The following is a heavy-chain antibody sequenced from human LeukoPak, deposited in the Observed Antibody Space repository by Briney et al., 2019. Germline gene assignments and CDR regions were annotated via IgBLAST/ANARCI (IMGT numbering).Heavy chain of an antibody. CDR1: GGTFNSYA. D-gene: IGHD1-26*01. J-gene: IGHJ4*02. CDR3: ARVGATDANY. Sequence: SVKVSCKASGGTFNSYALSCVRQAPGQGLEWMGRIIPIPGIANYAQNFQGRVTITADKSTSTAYMELSSLRSEDTAVYYCARVGATDANYWGQGTLVTVS. CDR2: IIPIPGIA. V-gene: IGHV1-69*04.